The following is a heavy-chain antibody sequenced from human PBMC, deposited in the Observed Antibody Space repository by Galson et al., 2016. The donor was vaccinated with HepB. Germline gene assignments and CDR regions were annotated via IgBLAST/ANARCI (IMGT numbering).Heavy chain of an antibody. CDR3: ARDVLRYFDWLLYGGSNYYYYGMDV. CDR2: IWYDGSTK. J-gene: IGHJ6*02. D-gene: IGHD3-9*01. V-gene: IGHV3-33*01. Sequence: SLRLSCAASGFTFSSYGMHWVRQAPGKGLEWVAVIWYDGSTKYYADSVKGRFTISRDNSKNTLYLQMNSLRAEDTAVYYCARDVLRYFDWLLYGGSNYYYYGMDVWGQGTTVTVSS. CDR1: GFTFSSYG.